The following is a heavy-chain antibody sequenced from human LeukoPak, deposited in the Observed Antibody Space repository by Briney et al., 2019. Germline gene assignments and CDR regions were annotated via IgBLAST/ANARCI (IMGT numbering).Heavy chain of an antibody. V-gene: IGHV1-69*04. Sequence: SVTVSCKASGGTFSSYAISWVRQAPGQGLEWMGRIIPILGIANYAQKFQGRVTITADKSTSTAYMELSSLRSEDTAVYYCARDPYMARGVIRWCYAWGQGALVVVSS. D-gene: IGHD3-10*01. CDR1: GGTFSSYA. J-gene: IGHJ5*02. CDR2: IIPILGIA. CDR3: ARDPYMARGVIRWCYA.